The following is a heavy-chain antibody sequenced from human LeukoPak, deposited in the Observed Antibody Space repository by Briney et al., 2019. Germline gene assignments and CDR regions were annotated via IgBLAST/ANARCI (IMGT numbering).Heavy chain of an antibody. CDR3: AGASLFVGAMLVDY. CDR1: GGSISSYY. CDR2: IYYSGST. J-gene: IGHJ4*02. D-gene: IGHD3-16*01. Sequence: SETLSLTCTVSGGSISSYYWSWIRQPPGKGLEWSGYIYYSGSTNYNPSLKSRVTISVDTSKNQFSLKLSSVTAADPAVYYCAGASLFVGAMLVDYWGQGTLVTVSS. V-gene: IGHV4-59*01.